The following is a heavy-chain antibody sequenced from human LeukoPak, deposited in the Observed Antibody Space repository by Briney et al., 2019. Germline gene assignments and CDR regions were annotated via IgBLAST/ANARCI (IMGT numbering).Heavy chain of an antibody. Sequence: SETLSLTCAVYGGSFSGYYWSWIRRPPGKGLEWIGEINHSGSTNYNPSLKSRVTISVDTSKNQFSLKLSSVTAADTAVYYCASSNLGYCSSTSCLIDGMDVWGQGTTVTVSS. CDR1: GGSFSGYY. CDR2: INHSGST. CDR3: ASSNLGYCSSTSCLIDGMDV. D-gene: IGHD2-2*01. V-gene: IGHV4-34*01. J-gene: IGHJ6*02.